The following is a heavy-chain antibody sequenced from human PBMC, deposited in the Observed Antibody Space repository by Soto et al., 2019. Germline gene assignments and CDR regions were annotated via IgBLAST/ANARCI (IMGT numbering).Heavy chain of an antibody. V-gene: IGHV4-59*08. CDR2: ISYSGST. D-gene: IGHD1-20*01. Sequence: QVQLQESGPGLVKPSETLSLTCTVSDGSISSYYWSWIRQPPGKGLGWIAYISYSGSTSYNPSLKSRVTIAVDTSQTQFSLKLNSVTAADTALYYCASRGRDNSYFDYWGQGKLVTVSS. CDR3: ASRGRDNSYFDY. J-gene: IGHJ4*02. CDR1: DGSISSYY.